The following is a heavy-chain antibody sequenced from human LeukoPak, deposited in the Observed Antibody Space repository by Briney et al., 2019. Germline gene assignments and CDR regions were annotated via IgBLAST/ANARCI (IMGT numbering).Heavy chain of an antibody. D-gene: IGHD3-10*01. Sequence: GGSLRLSCAASGFTFSSYWMSWVRQAPGKGLEWVANIKQDGSEKYYVDSVKGRFTISRDNAKNSLYLQMNSLRAEDTAVYYCARRPYYYGSGSYKYFDYWGQGTLVTVSS. J-gene: IGHJ4*02. CDR2: IKQDGSEK. V-gene: IGHV3-7*01. CDR1: GFTFSSYW. CDR3: ARRPYYYGSGSYKYFDY.